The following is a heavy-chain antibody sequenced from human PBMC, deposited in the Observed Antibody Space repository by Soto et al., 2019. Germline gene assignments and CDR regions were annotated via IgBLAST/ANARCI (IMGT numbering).Heavy chain of an antibody. V-gene: IGHV4-39*01. CDR2: IYDSGST. CDR3: ARHDEYYYGKDV. Sequence: SETLSLTCTVSGGSISSSSYYWGWIREPPGKGLDGIRSIYDSGSTYYNLSLKSTVTISVDTSKNQFSLSLSSAAAADTAVCYCARHDEYYYGKDVWGQGTTVTVSS. CDR1: GGSISSSSYY. J-gene: IGHJ6*02.